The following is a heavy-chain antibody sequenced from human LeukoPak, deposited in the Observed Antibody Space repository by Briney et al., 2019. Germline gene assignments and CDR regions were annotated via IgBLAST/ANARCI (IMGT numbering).Heavy chain of an antibody. V-gene: IGHV3-23*01. CDR2: ISGSGGST. J-gene: IGHJ5*02. D-gene: IGHD6-13*01. Sequence: PGGSLRLSCAASGFTFSSSAMSWVRQVPGKGLEWASAISGSGGSTYYADSVKGRFTISRDNSKNTLYLQMNSLRAEDTAVYYCAKDWAGIAAVNWFDPWGQGTLVTVSS. CDR3: AKDWAGIAAVNWFDP. CDR1: GFTFSSSA.